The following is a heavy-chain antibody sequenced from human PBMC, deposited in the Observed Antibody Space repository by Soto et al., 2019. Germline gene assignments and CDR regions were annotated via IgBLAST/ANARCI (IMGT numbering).Heavy chain of an antibody. J-gene: IGHJ4*02. CDR1: DSSISSSSYY. V-gene: IGHV4-39*01. CDR2: IYYSGST. D-gene: IGHD3-22*01. CDR3: ARHFPLGHYDSSGPFDY. Sequence: PSETLSLTCTVSDSSISSSSYYCDWIRQPPGKGLESIGSIYYSGSTYYNASLKSRVTISVDTSKNQFSLKLNSVTAADTAVYYCARHFPLGHYDSSGPFDYWGQGTLVTVSS.